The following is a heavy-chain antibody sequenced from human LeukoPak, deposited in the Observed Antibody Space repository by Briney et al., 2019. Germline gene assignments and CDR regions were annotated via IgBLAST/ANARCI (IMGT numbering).Heavy chain of an antibody. CDR1: GYTLTSYG. CDR2: ISAYNGNT. V-gene: IGHV1-18*01. J-gene: IGHJ5*02. Sequence: ASVRVSCKASGYTLTSYGISWVRQAPGQGLEWMGWISAYNGNTNYAQKLQGRVTMTTDTSTSTAYMELRSLRSDDTAVYYCAREYCSGGSCFDPWGQGTLVTVSS. CDR3: AREYCSGGSCFDP. D-gene: IGHD2-15*01.